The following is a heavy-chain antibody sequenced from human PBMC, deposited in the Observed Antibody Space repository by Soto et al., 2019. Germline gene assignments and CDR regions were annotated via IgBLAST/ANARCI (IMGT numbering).Heavy chain of an antibody. D-gene: IGHD6-19*01. Sequence: SVKVSCKASGGTFSSYAISWVRQAPGQGLEWMGGIIPIFGTANYAQKFQGRVTITADESTSTAYMELSSLRSEDTAVYYCVRDPTLEYSSGWYWSGMDVWGQGTTVTVSS. CDR3: VRDPTLEYSSGWYWSGMDV. CDR1: GGTFSSYA. CDR2: IIPIFGTA. V-gene: IGHV1-69*13. J-gene: IGHJ6*02.